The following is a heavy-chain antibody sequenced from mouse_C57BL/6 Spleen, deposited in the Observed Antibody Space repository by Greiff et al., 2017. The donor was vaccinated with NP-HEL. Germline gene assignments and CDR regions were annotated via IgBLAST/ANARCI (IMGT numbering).Heavy chain of an antibody. CDR1: GYTFTSYW. Sequence: VQLQQPGAELVKPGASVKMSCKASGYTFTSYWITWVKQRPGQGLEWIGDIYPGSGSTNYNEKFKSKATLTVDTSSSTAYMQLSSLTSEDSAVYYCAINYYGSSYHAMDYWGQGTSVTVSS. D-gene: IGHD1-1*01. CDR2: IYPGSGST. CDR3: AINYYGSSYHAMDY. J-gene: IGHJ4*01. V-gene: IGHV1-55*01.